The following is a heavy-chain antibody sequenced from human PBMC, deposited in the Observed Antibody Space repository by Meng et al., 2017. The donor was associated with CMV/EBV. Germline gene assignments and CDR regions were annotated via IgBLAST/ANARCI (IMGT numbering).Heavy chain of an antibody. CDR2: IYSSGGT. J-gene: IGHJ4*02. D-gene: IGHD2-2*01. CDR3: ARTDCSSTSCDLNY. CDR1: GGTIRSYY. V-gene: IGHV4-4*07. Sequence: TGSGGTIRSYYRSWSRQPAKKGLERIGRIYSSGGTNYKSSLKSRVTMSVDTSRNQFSLKLSSVTAADTAVYYCARTDCSSTSCDLNYWGQGTLVTVSS.